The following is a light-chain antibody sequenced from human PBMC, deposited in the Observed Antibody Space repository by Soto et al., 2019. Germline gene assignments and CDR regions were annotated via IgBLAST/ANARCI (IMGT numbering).Light chain of an antibody. CDR2: GAS. V-gene: IGKV3-15*01. Sequence: EIVMTQSPDTLSVSPGERATLSCRASESVSIHLAWYQQKPGQAPRLLIYGASTRATGIPAGFSGSGSETEITLTISSLQSEDFAVYFCQQYNKWPITFGQGTRLEIK. CDR1: ESVSIH. J-gene: IGKJ5*01. CDR3: QQYNKWPIT.